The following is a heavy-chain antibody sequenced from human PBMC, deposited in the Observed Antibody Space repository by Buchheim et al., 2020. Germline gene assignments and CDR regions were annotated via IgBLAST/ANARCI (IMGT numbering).Heavy chain of an antibody. J-gene: IGHJ4*02. D-gene: IGHD3-22*01. CDR1: GFTFSNYE. CDR2: ISSSGSGGTR. CDR3: ARVGRDYDSSGFYPYYLDY. V-gene: IGHV3-48*03. Sequence: EVQLVESGGGLVQPGGSLRLSCAASGFTFSNYEMKWVRQAPGKGLEWLSYISSSGSGGTRYYADSVRGRFTISRDNAKNSLYLQMNSLRAEDTAVYYCARVGRDYDSSGFYPYYLDYWGQGTL.